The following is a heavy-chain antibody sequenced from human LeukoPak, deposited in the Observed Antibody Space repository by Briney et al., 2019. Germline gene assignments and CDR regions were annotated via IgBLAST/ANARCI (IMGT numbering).Heavy chain of an antibody. Sequence: PGGSLRLSCAASGFTFSGYSMNWVRQAPGKGLEWVSSISGSSSYIYYADSVKGRFTISRDNAKNSLYLQMNSLRAEDTAVYYCARASNGDSFDYWGQGTLVTVSS. J-gene: IGHJ4*02. CDR3: ARASNGDSFDY. D-gene: IGHD2-21*01. V-gene: IGHV3-21*01. CDR1: GFTFSGYS. CDR2: ISGSSSYI.